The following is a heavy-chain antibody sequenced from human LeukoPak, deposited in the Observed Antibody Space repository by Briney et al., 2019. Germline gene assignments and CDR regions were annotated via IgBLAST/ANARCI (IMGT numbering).Heavy chain of an antibody. CDR3: ARAVRHQLLPAY. J-gene: IGHJ4*02. D-gene: IGHD2-2*01. CDR2: MNPNSGNT. CDR1: GYIFSNYD. Sequence: ASVKVSCKASGYIFSNYDISWVRQATGQGFEWMGWMNPNSGNTGYALEFQGRVTFTTDTSITTAYMEMSRVRSDDTAVYYCARAVRHQLLPAYWGQGTLVTVSS. V-gene: IGHV1-8*01.